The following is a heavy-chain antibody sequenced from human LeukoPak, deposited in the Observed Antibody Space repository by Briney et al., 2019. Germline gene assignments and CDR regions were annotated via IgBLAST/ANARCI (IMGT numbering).Heavy chain of an antibody. CDR2: INSDGSTT. J-gene: IGHJ4*02. CDR1: GFTFSDYW. Sequence: GGSLRLSCAASGFTFSDYWMYWVRQVPGKGLVCVSRINSDGSTTTYADSVKGRFTISRDNAENTLYLHMTSLRVEDTAVYYCTTGESMVGSTIHIRWADWGQGTLVTVSS. CDR3: TTGESMVGSTIHIRWAD. V-gene: IGHV3-74*01. D-gene: IGHD1-26*01.